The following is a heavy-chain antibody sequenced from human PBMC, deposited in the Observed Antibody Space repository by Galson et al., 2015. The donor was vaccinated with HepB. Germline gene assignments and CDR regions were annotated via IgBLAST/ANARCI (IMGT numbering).Heavy chain of an antibody. CDR1: GFTFSSYA. Sequence: SLRLSCAASGFTFSSYAMHWVRQAPGKGLEWVGFIRSKAYGGTTEYAASVKGRFTISRDDSKSIAYLQMNSLETEDTAVYYCTRDDILTGYYFVPFDYWGQGTLVTVSS. J-gene: IGHJ4*02. CDR2: IRSKAYGGTT. V-gene: IGHV3-49*04. CDR3: TRDDILTGYYFVPFDY. D-gene: IGHD3-9*01.